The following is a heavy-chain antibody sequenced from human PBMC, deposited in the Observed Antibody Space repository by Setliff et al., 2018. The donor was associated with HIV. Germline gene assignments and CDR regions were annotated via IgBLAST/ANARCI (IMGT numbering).Heavy chain of an antibody. J-gene: IGHJ6*02. V-gene: IGHV1-69*05. CDR3: AKPFHGYYYSYYGMDV. D-gene: IGHD3-10*01. CDR2: IIPIFGTA. Sequence: SVKVSCKASGGTFSSYAISWVRQAPGQGLEWMGGIIPIFGTANYAQKFQGRVTITTDESTSTAYMELSSLRSEDTAVYYCAKPFHGYYYSYYGMDVWGQGTTVTVSS. CDR1: GGTFSSYA.